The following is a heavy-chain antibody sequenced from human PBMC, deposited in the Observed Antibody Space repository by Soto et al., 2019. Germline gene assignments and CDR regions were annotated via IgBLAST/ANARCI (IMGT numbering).Heavy chain of an antibody. V-gene: IGHV1-8*02. CDR3: IRGAFDI. CDR1: GYTFTSYY. J-gene: IGHJ3*02. CDR2: INPNSGNT. Sequence: VASVKVSCKASGYTFTSYYMHWVRQAPGQGLEWMGWINPNSGNTGYAQKFQGRVTMTRNTSISTAYMELSSLRSEDTAVYYCIRGAFDIWGQGTMVTVSS. D-gene: IGHD3-10*01.